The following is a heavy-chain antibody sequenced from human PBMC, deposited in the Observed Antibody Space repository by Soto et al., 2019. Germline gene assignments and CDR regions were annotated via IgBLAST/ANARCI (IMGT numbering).Heavy chain of an antibody. CDR1: GYTFTSYA. CDR2: INAGNGNT. J-gene: IGHJ4*02. CDR3: ARGPGGPDGPGDY. V-gene: IGHV1-3*01. D-gene: IGHD2-15*01. Sequence: QVQLVQSGAEVKKPGASVKVSCKASGYTFTSYAMHWVRQAPGQRLEWMGWINAGNGNTKYSQKFQGRVTITRDTSANTAHMELSSLRSEDTAVYYCARGPGGPDGPGDYWGQGTLVTVSS.